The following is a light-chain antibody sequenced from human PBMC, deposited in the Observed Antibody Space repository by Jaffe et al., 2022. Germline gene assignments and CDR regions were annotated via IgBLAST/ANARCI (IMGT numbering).Light chain of an antibody. CDR3: QVWDRSSDHVV. CDR2: DDT. Sequence: SYVLTQPPSVSVAPGQTASIPCGGYNIAIKSVHWYQQKPGQAPVLVVYDDTDRPSGIPERFSGSNSPNTATLTISRVEAGDEADYYCQVWDRSSDHVVFGGGTKLTVL. V-gene: IGLV3-21*02. CDR1: NIAIKS. J-gene: IGLJ2*01.